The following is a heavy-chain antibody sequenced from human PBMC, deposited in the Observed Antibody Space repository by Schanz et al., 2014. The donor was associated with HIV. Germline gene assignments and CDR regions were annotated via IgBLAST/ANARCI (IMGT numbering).Heavy chain of an antibody. D-gene: IGHD3-16*01. V-gene: IGHV3-23*01. J-gene: IGHJ6*02. CDR2: ISGSGGST. Sequence: EVQLLESGGGLVQPGGSLRLSCAASGFTFSSYAMSWVRQAPGKGLEWVSAISGSGGSTYYADSVKGRFTISRDNSKNTVYLQMNSLRPEDTAVYYCARMEQLIIGYYYGMDVWGQGTTVTVSS. CDR3: ARMEQLIIGYYYGMDV. CDR1: GFTFSSYA.